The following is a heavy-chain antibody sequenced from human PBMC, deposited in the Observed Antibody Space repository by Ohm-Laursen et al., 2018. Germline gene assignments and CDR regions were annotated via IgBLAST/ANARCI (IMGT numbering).Heavy chain of an antibody. J-gene: IGHJ4*02. Sequence: GSLRLSCAASGFTFSTYSMNWVRQAPGKGLEWVSSISSSSSYIYYADSVKGRFTISRDNAKNSLFLQMNSLRAEDTAVYYCARDDCNSTSCPDLDYWGQGTLVSVSS. V-gene: IGHV3-21*01. CDR3: ARDDCNSTSCPDLDY. CDR2: ISSSSSYI. CDR1: GFTFSTYS. D-gene: IGHD2-2*01.